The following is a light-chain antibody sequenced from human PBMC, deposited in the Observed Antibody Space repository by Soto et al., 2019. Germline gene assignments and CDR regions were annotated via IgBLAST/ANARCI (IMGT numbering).Light chain of an antibody. CDR1: QDISNY. Sequence: DIQMTQSPPSLSASVGDRVTITCQASQDISNYLNWYQQKLGKAPKLLIYDASNLETGVASRFSGSGSGTDFTLTISSLQPEDRATYYCQHFDSLPLSFGPGTKVQIK. CDR2: DAS. V-gene: IGKV1-33*01. CDR3: QHFDSLPLS. J-gene: IGKJ3*01.